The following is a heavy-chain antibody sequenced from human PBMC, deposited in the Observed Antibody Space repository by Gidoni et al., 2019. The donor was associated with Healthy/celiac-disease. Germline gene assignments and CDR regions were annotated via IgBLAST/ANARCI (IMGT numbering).Heavy chain of an antibody. D-gene: IGHD3-10*01. CDR2: IWYDGSNK. V-gene: IGHV3-33*01. CDR1: GFTFSSYG. CDR3: AREYYYGSGSYYKSLDY. J-gene: IGHJ4*02. Sequence: QVQLVESGGGVVQPGRSLRLSCAASGFTFSSYGMHVVRQAPGKGLEWVEVIWYDGSNKYYADSVKGRFTISRDNSKNTLYLQMNSLRAEDTAVYYCAREYYYGSGSYYKSLDYWGQGTLVTVSS.